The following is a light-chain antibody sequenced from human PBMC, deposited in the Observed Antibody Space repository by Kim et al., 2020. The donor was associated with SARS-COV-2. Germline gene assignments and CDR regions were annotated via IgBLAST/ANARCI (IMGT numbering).Light chain of an antibody. V-gene: IGLV2-14*03. Sequence: QSALTQPASVSGSPGQSITISCTGTSSDVGGYNSVSWYQQHPGKTPKLMIYDVSNRPSGVSNRFSGSKSGNTASLTISGLQAEDEADYYCSSYTSSGTLYVFGTGTKVTVL. J-gene: IGLJ1*01. CDR2: DVS. CDR1: SSDVGGYNS. CDR3: SSYTSSGTLYV.